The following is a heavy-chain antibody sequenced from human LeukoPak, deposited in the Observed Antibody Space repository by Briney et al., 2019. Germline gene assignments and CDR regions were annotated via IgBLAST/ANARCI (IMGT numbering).Heavy chain of an antibody. V-gene: IGHV4-59*01. CDR2: IHNSGST. Sequence: SETLSLTCSVSGDSISSYYWSWIRRPPGKGLEWIAYIHNSGSTNYNPSLKSRVTISADTSKNQFSLNLSSVTAADTAVYYCARTPNRGGFDYWGQGTLVTVSS. CDR3: ARTPNRGGFDY. J-gene: IGHJ4*02. CDR1: GDSISSYY. D-gene: IGHD3-10*01.